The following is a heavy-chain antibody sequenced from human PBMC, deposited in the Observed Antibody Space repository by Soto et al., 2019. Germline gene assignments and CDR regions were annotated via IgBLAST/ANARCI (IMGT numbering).Heavy chain of an antibody. D-gene: IGHD1-1*01. CDR1: GFTFSSYG. CDR3: AKECAITNWYLDY. CDR2: ISYDGKVA. Sequence: QVQLVATGGGVVQPGRSLRLSCAASGFTFSSYGMHWVRQAPGKGLERVTVISYDGKVAYYADSVKGRFSSYTDNSESTVYLHMNSQRTQETDKYYCAKECAITNWYLDYCDQGTMVTVYS. J-gene: IGHJ4*02. V-gene: IGHV3-30*18.